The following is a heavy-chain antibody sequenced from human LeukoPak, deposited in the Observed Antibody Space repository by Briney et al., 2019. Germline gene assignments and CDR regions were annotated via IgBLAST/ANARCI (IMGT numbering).Heavy chain of an antibody. CDR1: GYTFTSYG. V-gene: IGHV1-18*01. CDR2: ISAYNGNT. CDR3: ARDRVLLWFGELKGGAYNWFDP. J-gene: IGHJ5*02. Sequence: GASVKVSCKASGYTFTSYGISWVRQAPEQGLEWMGWISAYNGNTNYAQKLQGRVTMTTDTSTSTAYMELRSLRSDDTAVYYCARDRVLLWFGELKGGAYNWFDPWGQGTLVTVSS. D-gene: IGHD3-10*01.